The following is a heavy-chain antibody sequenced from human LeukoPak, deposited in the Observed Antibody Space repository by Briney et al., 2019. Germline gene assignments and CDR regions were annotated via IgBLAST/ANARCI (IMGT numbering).Heavy chain of an antibody. D-gene: IGHD4-23*01. Sequence: QPGGSLRLSCAASGFTFSSYGMHWVRQAPGKGLEWLAVISYDGNNKYYADSVKGRFTISRDNSKNTLYVQMNSLRAEDTAVYYCAKVMEKQRWYPLYHWGQGTVVTVSS. CDR3: AKVMEKQRWYPLYH. CDR1: GFTFSSYG. V-gene: IGHV3-30*18. CDR2: ISYDGNNK. J-gene: IGHJ5*02.